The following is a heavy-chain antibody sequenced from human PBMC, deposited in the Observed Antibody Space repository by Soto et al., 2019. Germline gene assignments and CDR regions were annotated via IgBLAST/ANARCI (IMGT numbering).Heavy chain of an antibody. J-gene: IGHJ4*02. CDR3: ATLWFGEGNY. V-gene: IGHV4-39*01. Sequence: QLQLQESGPGLVKPSETLSLTCTVSGGSISSSSYYWGWIRQPPGKGLEWIGSIYYSGSTYYNPSLKSRVTISVHTSKNQFSLKLSSVTAADTAVYYCATLWFGEGNYWGQGTLVTVSS. CDR2: IYYSGST. CDR1: GGSISSSSYY. D-gene: IGHD3-10*01.